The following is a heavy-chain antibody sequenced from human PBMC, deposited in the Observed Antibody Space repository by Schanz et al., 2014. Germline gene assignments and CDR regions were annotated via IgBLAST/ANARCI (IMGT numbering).Heavy chain of an antibody. Sequence: QVQLQESGPGLVKPSQTLSLTCAVYGGSFSNYYWSWIRQPPGKGLEWIGSIHQSGNAYYNPSLKGRAAISLDTSKNQSSLKLNSVTAADSAVYYCARLWGGWRIPDYWGQGTLVTVSS. CDR2: IHQSGNA. J-gene: IGHJ4*02. D-gene: IGHD6-19*01. CDR3: ARLWGGWRIPDY. V-gene: IGHV4-34*09. CDR1: GGSFSNYY.